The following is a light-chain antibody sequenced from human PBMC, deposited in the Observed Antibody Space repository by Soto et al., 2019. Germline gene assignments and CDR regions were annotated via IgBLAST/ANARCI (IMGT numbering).Light chain of an antibody. CDR3: QQLNSYPRT. V-gene: IGKV1-9*01. CDR2: AAS. Sequence: TQSPATLSVSPGEGVTITCRASQGISSYLAWYQQKPGKAPKLLIYAASTLQSGVPSRFSGSGSGTDFTLTISSLQPEDFATYYCQQLNSYPRTFGQGTKVEIK. CDR1: QGISSY. J-gene: IGKJ1*01.